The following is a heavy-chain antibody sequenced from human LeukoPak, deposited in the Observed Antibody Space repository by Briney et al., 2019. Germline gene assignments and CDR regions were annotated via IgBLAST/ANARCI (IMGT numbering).Heavy chain of an antibody. CDR2: ISSSSSYI. V-gene: IGHV3-21*01. D-gene: IGHD2-2*01. Sequence: GGSLTLSCAASGFTFSSYSMNWVRQAPGKGLEWVSSISSSSSYIYYADSVKGRFTISRDNAKNSLYLQMNSLRAEDTAVYYCAGDCSSTSCYDGWGQGTLVTVSS. CDR1: GFTFSSYS. J-gene: IGHJ4*02. CDR3: AGDCSSTSCYDG.